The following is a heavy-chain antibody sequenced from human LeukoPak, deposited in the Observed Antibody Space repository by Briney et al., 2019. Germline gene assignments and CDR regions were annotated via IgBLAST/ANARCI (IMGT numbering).Heavy chain of an antibody. CDR2: IYSGGST. D-gene: IGHD5-12*01. CDR1: GFTVSSNY. V-gene: IGHV3-66*01. Sequence: GGSLRLSCAASGFTVSSNYMSWVRQAPGKGLEWVSAIYSGGSTYYADFVKGRFTISRDNSKNTLYLQMNSLRAEDTAVYYCARDLRYSGYDAHDDSPYYYYYGMDVWGQGTTVTVSS. CDR3: ARDLRYSGYDAHDDSPYYYYYGMDV. J-gene: IGHJ6*02.